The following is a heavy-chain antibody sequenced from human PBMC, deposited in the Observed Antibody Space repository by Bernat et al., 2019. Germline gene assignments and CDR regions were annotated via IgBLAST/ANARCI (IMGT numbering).Heavy chain of an antibody. Sequence: QVQLVESGGGVVQPGRSLRLSCAASGFTFSSYGMHWVRQAPGKGPEWVAVIWYDGSNKYYADSVKGRFTISRDNSKNTLYLQMNSLRAEDTAVYYCARDNGYSSSWADYWGQGTLVTVSS. CDR2: IWYDGSNK. CDR3: ARDNGYSSSWADY. CDR1: GFTFSSYG. D-gene: IGHD6-13*01. V-gene: IGHV3-33*01. J-gene: IGHJ4*02.